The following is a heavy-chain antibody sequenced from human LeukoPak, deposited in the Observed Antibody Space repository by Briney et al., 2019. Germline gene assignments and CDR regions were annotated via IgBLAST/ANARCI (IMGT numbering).Heavy chain of an antibody. D-gene: IGHD4-17*01. CDR3: ARDSTVTPLGY. CDR1: GFTVSSNY. J-gene: IGHJ4*02. CDR2: IYSGGST. Sequence: PGGSLRLSCAASGFTVSSNYMSWVRQAPGRGREWVSGIYSGGSTYYADSVKGRFTISRDNSKNTLYLQMNSLRAEATAVYYCARDSTVTPLGYWGQGTLVTVSS. V-gene: IGHV3-53*01.